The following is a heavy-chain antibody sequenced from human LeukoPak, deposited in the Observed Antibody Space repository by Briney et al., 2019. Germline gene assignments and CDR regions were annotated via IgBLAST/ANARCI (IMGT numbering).Heavy chain of an antibody. D-gene: IGHD2-2*01. CDR2: INPNSGGT. CDR3: ARVSVRFVPAPRNWFDP. V-gene: IGHV1-2*02. J-gene: IGHJ5*02. Sequence: ASVKVSCKASGYTFTGYYMHWVRQAPGQGLEWMGWINPNSGGTNYAQKFQGRVTMTRDTSISTAYMELSRLRSDDTAVYYCARVSVRFVPAPRNWFDPWGQGTPVTVSS. CDR1: GYTFTGYY.